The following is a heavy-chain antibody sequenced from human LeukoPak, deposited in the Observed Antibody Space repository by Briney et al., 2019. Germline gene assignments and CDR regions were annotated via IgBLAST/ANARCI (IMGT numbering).Heavy chain of an antibody. CDR2: IYYSGST. CDR1: GGSISRYY. D-gene: IGHD3-10*01. V-gene: IGHV4-59*01. J-gene: IGHJ6*02. Sequence: SETLSLTCSVSGGSISRYYWNWIRQPPGKGLECIGNIYYSGSTRYNSSLKSRVTISVDKSKNQFSLKLRSVTAADTAVYYCARDKGYGSGNYYYYGMDVWGQGTTVTVSS. CDR3: ARDKGYGSGNYYYYGMDV.